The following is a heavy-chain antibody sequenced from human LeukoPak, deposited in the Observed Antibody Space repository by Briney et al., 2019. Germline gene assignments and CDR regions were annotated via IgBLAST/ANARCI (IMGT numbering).Heavy chain of an antibody. CDR3: ARDSRLTMIVVVITSYGMDV. V-gene: IGHV3-30-3*01. J-gene: IGHJ6*02. Sequence: GGSLRLSCAASGFTFSSYAMQWVRQAPGKGLEWVAVISYDGSNKKYADSVKGRFTISRDNSKNTLYLQMNSLRAEDAAVYYCARDSRLTMIVVVITSYGMDVWGQGTTVTVSS. CDR1: GFTFSSYA. D-gene: IGHD3-22*01. CDR2: ISYDGSNK.